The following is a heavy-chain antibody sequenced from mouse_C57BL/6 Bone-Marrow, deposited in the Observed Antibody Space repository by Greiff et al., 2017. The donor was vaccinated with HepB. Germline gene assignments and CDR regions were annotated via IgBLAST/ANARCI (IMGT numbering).Heavy chain of an antibody. V-gene: IGHV3-6*01. CDR1: GYSITSGYY. J-gene: IGHJ1*03. CDR3: ARDYHWYFDV. Sequence: EVQLVESGPGLVKPSQSLSLTCSVTGYSITSGYYWNWIRQFPGNKLEWMGYISYDGSNNYNPSLKNRISITRDTSKNQFFLKLNSVTTEDTATYYCARDYHWYFDVWGTGTTVTVSS. CDR2: ISYDGSN. D-gene: IGHD5-5*01.